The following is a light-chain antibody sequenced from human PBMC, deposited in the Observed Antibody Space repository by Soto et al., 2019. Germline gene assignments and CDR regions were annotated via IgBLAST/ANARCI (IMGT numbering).Light chain of an antibody. CDR3: AAWDDSLSGLYV. CDR2: GNS. CDR1: SSNIGAGYD. J-gene: IGLJ1*01. V-gene: IGLV1-40*01. Sequence: QSVLTQPPSVSGAPGQRVTISCTGSSSNIGAGYDVHWYQQLPGTAPKLLIYGNSNRPSGVPDRFSGSKSGTSASLAIRGLRSEDEADYYCAAWDDSLSGLYVFGTGTKVTVL.